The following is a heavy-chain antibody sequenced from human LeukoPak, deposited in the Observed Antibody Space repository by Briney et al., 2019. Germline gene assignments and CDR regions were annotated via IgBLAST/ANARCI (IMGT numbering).Heavy chain of an antibody. V-gene: IGHV1-18*01. Sequence: GASVKVSSKASGYTFTSYGISWVRQAPGQGLEWMGWISAYNGNTNYAQKLQGRVTMTTDTSTSTAYMELRSLRSDDTAVYYCARVKPSDYYYYYYMDVWGKGTTVTVSS. CDR2: ISAYNGNT. CDR1: GYTFTSYG. CDR3: ARVKPSDYYYYYYMDV. J-gene: IGHJ6*03.